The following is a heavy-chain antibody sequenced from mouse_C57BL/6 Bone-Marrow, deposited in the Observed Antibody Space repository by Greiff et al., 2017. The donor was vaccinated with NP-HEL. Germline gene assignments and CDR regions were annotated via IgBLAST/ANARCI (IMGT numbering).Heavy chain of an antibody. D-gene: IGHD1-1*01. J-gene: IGHJ1*03. CDR2: SRNKANDYTT. Sequence: EVKLVESGGGLVQSGRSLRLSCATSGFTFSDFYMEWVRQAPGKGLEWIAASRNKANDYTTEYSASVKGRFIVSRDTSQSILYLQMNALRAEHTAIYYCARDASYYYGSSLYWYFDVWGTGTTVTVSS. CDR1: GFTFSDFY. CDR3: ARDASYYYGSSLYWYFDV. V-gene: IGHV7-1*01.